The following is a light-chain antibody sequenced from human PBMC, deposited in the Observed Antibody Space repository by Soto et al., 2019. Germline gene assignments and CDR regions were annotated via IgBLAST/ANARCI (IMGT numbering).Light chain of an antibody. CDR3: MQGTHWPIT. Sequence: DVVMTPSPLSLPVTLGQPACISYRSNQSLVRSDGIAYSWVQQRPGRSPRRLIYKVSNRDSGVPARFSGSGSGTDFALKISRVEAEDVGVYYCMQGTHWPITFGQGTRLEIK. J-gene: IGKJ5*01. CDR2: KVS. V-gene: IGKV2-30*02. CDR1: QSLVRSDGIAY.